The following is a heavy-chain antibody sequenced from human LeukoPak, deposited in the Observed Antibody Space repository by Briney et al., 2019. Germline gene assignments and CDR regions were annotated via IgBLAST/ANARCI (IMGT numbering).Heavy chain of an antibody. Sequence: SETLSLTCTVSGGSISSYYWSWIRQPPGKGLEWIGYIYCSGSTNYNPSLKSRVTISGDTSKNQFSLKLSSVTAADTAVYYCARDKGLAAAGHWYFDLWGRGTLVTVSS. J-gene: IGHJ2*01. D-gene: IGHD6-13*01. CDR1: GGSISSYY. V-gene: IGHV4-59*01. CDR2: IYCSGST. CDR3: ARDKGLAAAGHWYFDL.